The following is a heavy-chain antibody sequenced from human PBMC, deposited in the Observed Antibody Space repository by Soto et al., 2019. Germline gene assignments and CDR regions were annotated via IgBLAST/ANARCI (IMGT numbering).Heavy chain of an antibody. J-gene: IGHJ4*02. CDR3: ARGSSGWLGYFDD. D-gene: IGHD6-19*01. Sequence: QVQLVQSGAEVKKPGSSVKVSCKASGGTFSSYAISWVRQAPGQGLEWMGWIIPIFGTANYAQKFQGRVTITAAKSTSTAYMELSSLRSDDTAVYYCARGSSGWLGYFDDWGQGTLVTVSS. V-gene: IGHV1-69*06. CDR1: GGTFSSYA. CDR2: IIPIFGTA.